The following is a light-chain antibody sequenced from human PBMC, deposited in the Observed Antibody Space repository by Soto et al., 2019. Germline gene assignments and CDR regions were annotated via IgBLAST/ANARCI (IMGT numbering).Light chain of an antibody. CDR3: QSYDSSLTTFV. V-gene: IGLV1-40*01. J-gene: IGLJ1*01. Sequence: QSVLTQAPSVSGAAGRRVAISCTGGSGNIGAEYDVHWYQQLPGTAPKRLIYGDNNRPSGVPDRFSGSKSGTSASLAITGLQPEDEADYYCQSYDSSLTTFVFGTGTKVTVL. CDR2: GDN. CDR1: SGNIGAEYD.